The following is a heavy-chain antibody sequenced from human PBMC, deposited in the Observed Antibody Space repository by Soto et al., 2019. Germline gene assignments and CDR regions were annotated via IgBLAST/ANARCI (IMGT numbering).Heavy chain of an antibody. CDR2: IYYSGST. Sequence: PSETLSLTCTVSGGSISSSSYYWGWIRQPPGKGLEWIGSIYYSGSTYYNLSLKSRVTISVDTSKNQFSLKLSSVTAADTAVYYCARSLVDTAMVTVFDYWGQGTLVTVSS. V-gene: IGHV4-39*07. CDR3: ARSLVDTAMVTVFDY. D-gene: IGHD5-18*01. CDR1: GGSISSSSYY. J-gene: IGHJ4*02.